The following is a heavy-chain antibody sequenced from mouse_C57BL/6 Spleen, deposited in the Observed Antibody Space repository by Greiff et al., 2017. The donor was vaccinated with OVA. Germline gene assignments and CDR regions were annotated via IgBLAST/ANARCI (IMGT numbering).Heavy chain of an antibody. V-gene: IGHV3-6*01. CDR2: ISYDGSN. CDR3: ASGLITTPVDY. D-gene: IGHD1-1*01. Sequence: EVKLQESGPGLVKPSQSLSLTCSVTGYSITSGYYWNWIRQFPGNKLEWMGYISYDGSNNYNPSLKNRISITRYTSENQFFLKLNSVTTEDTSTYYCASGLITTPVDYWGQGTTLTVSS. J-gene: IGHJ2*01. CDR1: GYSITSGYY.